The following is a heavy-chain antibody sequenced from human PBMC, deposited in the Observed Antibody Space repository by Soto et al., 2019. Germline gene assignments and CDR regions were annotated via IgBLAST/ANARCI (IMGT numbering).Heavy chain of an antibody. J-gene: IGHJ4*02. CDR2: SRDKPQGYST. D-gene: IGHD3-22*01. CDR3: VRATYFSDSSGYTRCLDY. V-gene: IGHV3-72*01. CDR1: GFTLSGHY. Sequence: PGGSLRLSCAGSGFTLSGHYIDWVRQAPGKGLERVGRSRDKPQGYSTAYAASVKGRFTTPRDESKNSAYLQMNSLKTEDTAVYYCVRATYFSDSSGYTRCLDYWGQGTLVTVSS.